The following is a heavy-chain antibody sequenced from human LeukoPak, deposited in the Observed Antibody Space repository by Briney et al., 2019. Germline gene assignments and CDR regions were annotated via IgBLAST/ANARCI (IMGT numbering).Heavy chain of an antibody. D-gene: IGHD3-22*01. CDR1: GFTFSSYW. V-gene: IGHV3-7*01. CDR2: IKQDGSEK. Sequence: PGGSLRLSCAASGFTFSSYWMSWVRQAPGKGLEWVANIKQDGSEKYYVDSVRGRFTISRDNAKNSLYLQMNSLRAEDTAVYYCARGLNLYYYDSSDAFDYWGQGTLVTVSS. J-gene: IGHJ4*02. CDR3: ARGLNLYYYDSSDAFDY.